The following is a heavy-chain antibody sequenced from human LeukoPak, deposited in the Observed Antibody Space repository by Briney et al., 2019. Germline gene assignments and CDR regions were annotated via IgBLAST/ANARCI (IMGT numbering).Heavy chain of an antibody. D-gene: IGHD3-10*01. J-gene: IGHJ5*02. V-gene: IGHV1-8*01. CDR2: MNPNSGNT. CDR3: ARGTITMVRGLIIRFNWFDP. Sequence: ASVKVSCKASGYTFTSYDIHCVRPASGQGLGWMGWMNPNSGNTGSAQKFQGRVTMTRNTSISTAYMELSSLRSEDTAVYYCARGTITMVRGLIIRFNWFDPWGQGTLVTVSS. CDR1: GYTFTSYD.